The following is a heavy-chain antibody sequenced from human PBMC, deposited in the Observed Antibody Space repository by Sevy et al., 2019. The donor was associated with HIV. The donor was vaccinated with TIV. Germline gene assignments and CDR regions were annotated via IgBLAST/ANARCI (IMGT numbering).Heavy chain of an antibody. CDR1: GYTFTSYD. J-gene: IGHJ6*02. CDR3: ARGWGVGDYVSHGMDV. D-gene: IGHD4-17*01. CDR2: MNPNSGNT. V-gene: IGHV1-8*01. Sequence: ASVKVSCKASGYTFTSYDINWVRQATGQGLEWMGWMNPNSGNTGYAQKFQGRVTMTRNTSISTAYMELSSLRSEDTAVYCCARGWGVGDYVSHGMDVWGQGTTVTVSS.